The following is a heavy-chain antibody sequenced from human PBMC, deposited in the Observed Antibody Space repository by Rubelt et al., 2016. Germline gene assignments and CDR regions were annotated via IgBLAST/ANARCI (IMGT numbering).Heavy chain of an antibody. Sequence: QVQLQQWGAGLLKPSETLSLTCAVYGGSFSGYYWSWIRQPPGKGLEWIGEINPSGRPNYNPSLKSRVTMSVDTYKNQFSLKLSAVTAADTAVYYCAREGRIVVVGPYGMDVWGQGTTVTVSS. CDR2: INPSGRP. CDR3: AREGRIVVVGPYGMDV. J-gene: IGHJ6*02. CDR1: GGSFSGYY. D-gene: IGHD2-15*01. V-gene: IGHV4-34*01.